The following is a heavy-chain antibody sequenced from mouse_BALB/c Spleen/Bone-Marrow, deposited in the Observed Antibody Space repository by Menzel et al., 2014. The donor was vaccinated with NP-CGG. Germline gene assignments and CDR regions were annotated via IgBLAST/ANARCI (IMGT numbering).Heavy chain of an antibody. CDR3: ARGYDCSPWFVH. J-gene: IGHJ3*01. CDR1: GFTFSNYG. Sequence: LVESGGGLVQPGGSLKLSCAASGFTFSNYGMSWVRQTPDKRLEMIATVNVNGDRTYHPDSVKGRFTISRDNAKNTLSLQMSSLKSEDTAMYYCARGYDCSPWFVHWVPRTRV. CDR2: VNVNGDRT. D-gene: IGHD2-4*01. V-gene: IGHV5-6-3*01.